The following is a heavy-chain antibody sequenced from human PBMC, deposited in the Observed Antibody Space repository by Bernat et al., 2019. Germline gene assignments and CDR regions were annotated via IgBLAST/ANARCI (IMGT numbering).Heavy chain of an antibody. Sequence: EVQLVESGGGLVKPGGSLRLSCAASGFTFSSYSMNWVRQAPGKGLEWVSSISSSSSYIYYADSVKGRFTISRDNAKNSLYLQMNSLRAEDTAVYYCAREGAITMIRPFDPWGQGTLVTVSS. J-gene: IGHJ5*02. D-gene: IGHD3-10*01. CDR3: AREGAITMIRPFDP. CDR1: GFTFSSYS. V-gene: IGHV3-21*01. CDR2: ISSSSSYI.